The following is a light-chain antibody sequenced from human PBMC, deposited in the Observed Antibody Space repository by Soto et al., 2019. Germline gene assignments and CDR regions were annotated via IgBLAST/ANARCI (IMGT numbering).Light chain of an antibody. CDR2: AAS. CDR1: EGSNSS. Sequence: LKQSPSSVSVSEGDRVTITCRDSEGSNSSLAWYKQKPATTPNLLIYAASTLQSAVRSRFSGSGSETEFTLTIISLEPEDFAVYYYQQRSNWPTFGQGTKVDIK. CDR3: QQRSNWPT. V-gene: IGKV1-9*01. J-gene: IGKJ1*01.